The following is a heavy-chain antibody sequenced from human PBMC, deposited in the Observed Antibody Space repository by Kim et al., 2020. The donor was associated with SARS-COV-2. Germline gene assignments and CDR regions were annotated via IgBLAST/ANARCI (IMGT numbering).Heavy chain of an antibody. V-gene: IGHV1-3*01. Sequence: ASVKVSCKASGYTFTTYALYWVRQAPGQSLEWMGWSNAGNGNPRYSQKFQGRVTITRDTSASTVYMELSSLRSEDTAVYYCAREGHSSGRLGFDNWGRGTLVTVS. CDR1: GYTFTTYA. CDR2: SNAGNGNP. CDR3: AREGHSSGRLGFDN. D-gene: IGHD6-19*01. J-gene: IGHJ4*02.